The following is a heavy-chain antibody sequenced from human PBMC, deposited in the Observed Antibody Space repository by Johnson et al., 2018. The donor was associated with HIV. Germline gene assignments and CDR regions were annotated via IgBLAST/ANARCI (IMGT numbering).Heavy chain of an antibody. CDR1: GFSVRTNY. J-gene: IGHJ3*02. D-gene: IGHD1-26*01. V-gene: IGHV3-53*01. CDR3: ARDLPGIYDAFDI. CDR2: IYSDGTT. Sequence: VQLVESGGGLIQPGGSLRLSCAASGFSVRTNYMSWVRQAPGKGLEWVSVIYSDGTTSFEQSVKGRFSISRDVSKNILYLQMHSLRTEDTAYYYCARDLPGIYDAFDIWGQGTMVTVSS.